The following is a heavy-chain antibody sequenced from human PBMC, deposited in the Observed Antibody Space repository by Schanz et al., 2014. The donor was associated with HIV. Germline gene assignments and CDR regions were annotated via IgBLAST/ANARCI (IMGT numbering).Heavy chain of an antibody. CDR1: GYTFTAYY. D-gene: IGHD5-12*01. J-gene: IGHJ4*02. CDR3: ARGAAEMATMTPWRY. V-gene: IGHV1-2*02. Sequence: QVQLVQSGAEVKKPGASVKVSCKASGYTFTAYYIHWVRQAPGQGLEWMGWINPNSGGTNSAQKFQGRVTMTTDTSTSTAYMDLRSLRSDDTAVYYCARGAAEMATMTPWRYWDQGTLVTVSS. CDR2: INPNSGGT.